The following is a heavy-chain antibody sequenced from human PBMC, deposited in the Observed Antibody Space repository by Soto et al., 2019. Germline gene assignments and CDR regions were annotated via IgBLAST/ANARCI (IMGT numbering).Heavy chain of an antibody. CDR1: GGSISPYY. Sequence: SETLSLTCTVSGGSISPYYWSWFRQPPGKGLEWIGYIYYTGTTNYYPSLKSRVTMSVDTSKNQFSLKLSSVTAADTAVYYCARLGGYYQALDSWGPGTLVTVS. D-gene: IGHD3-22*01. CDR3: ARLGGYYQALDS. V-gene: IGHV4-59*08. CDR2: IYYTGTT. J-gene: IGHJ4*02.